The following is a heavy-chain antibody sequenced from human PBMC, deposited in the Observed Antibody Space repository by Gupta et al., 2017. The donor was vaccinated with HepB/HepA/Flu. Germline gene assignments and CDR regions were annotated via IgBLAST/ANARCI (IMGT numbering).Heavy chain of an antibody. CDR3: AREGGIYGDRYFDL. CDR2: IGTAGDT. Sequence: EVQLVESGGGLVQPGGSLRLSCAASGFTFSSYDMTWVRQATGKGLEWVSAIGTAGDTYYPGSVKGRFTISRENAKNSLYLQMNSLRAGDTAVYYCAREGGIYGDRYFDLWGRGTLVTVSS. V-gene: IGHV3-13*01. CDR1: GFTFSSYD. D-gene: IGHD4-17*01. J-gene: IGHJ2*01.